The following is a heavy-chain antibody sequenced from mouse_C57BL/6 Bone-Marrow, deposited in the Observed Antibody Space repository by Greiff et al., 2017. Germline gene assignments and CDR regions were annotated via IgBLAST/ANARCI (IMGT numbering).Heavy chain of an antibody. Sequence: VQLQQSGAELVKPGASVKLSCKASGYTFTSYWMHWVKQRPGQGLEWIGMIHPNSGSTNYNEKFKSKTTLTVDKASSTAYMQLSSLTSEDSAVYYCARGVLRAYWGQGTLVTVSA. J-gene: IGHJ3*01. V-gene: IGHV1-64*01. CDR2: IHPNSGST. D-gene: IGHD1-1*01. CDR3: ARGVLRAY. CDR1: GYTFTSYW.